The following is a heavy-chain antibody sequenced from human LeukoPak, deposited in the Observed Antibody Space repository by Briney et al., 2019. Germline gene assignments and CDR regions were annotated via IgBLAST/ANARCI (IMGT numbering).Heavy chain of an antibody. V-gene: IGHV4-59*01. CDR3: ASGHSKDAFDI. CDR2: IYYIGST. J-gene: IGHJ3*02. CDR1: GGAISSYY. D-gene: IGHD2-21*01. Sequence: SETLSLTCTVSGGAISSYYWSWIRQPPGKGLEWIGYIYYIGSTNYNPSLKSRVTISVDTSKNQFSLKLSSVTAADTAVYYCASGHSKDAFDIWGQGTMVTVSS.